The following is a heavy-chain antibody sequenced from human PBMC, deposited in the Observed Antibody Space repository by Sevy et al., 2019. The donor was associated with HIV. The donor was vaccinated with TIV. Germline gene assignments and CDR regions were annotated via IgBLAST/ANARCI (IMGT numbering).Heavy chain of an antibody. Sequence: GGSLRLSCAASGFTFVKYSMSWVRQAPGKGLEWVSTFSFGCGRINYADSVKGRFTISRDDSKNTLFLQMNSLRAEDTATYFCAREVCTQTHDYWGQGTLVTVSS. CDR2: FSFGCGRI. J-gene: IGHJ4*02. V-gene: IGHV3-23*01. CDR1: GFTFVKYS. CDR3: AREVCTQTHDY. D-gene: IGHD2-8*01.